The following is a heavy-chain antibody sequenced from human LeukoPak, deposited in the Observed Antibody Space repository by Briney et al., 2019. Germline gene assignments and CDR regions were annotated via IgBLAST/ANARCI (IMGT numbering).Heavy chain of an antibody. D-gene: IGHD3-22*01. J-gene: IGHJ6*02. CDR3: ARRPYSDTSGRLSDV. CDR1: GFAFSSYN. Sequence: GGSLRLSCAASGFAFSSYNMNWVRQAPGKGLEWISYIGSSGSPTHYADSVRGRFTISIDNAKNSLYLQMNSLRDDDTALYYCARRPYSDTSGRLSDVWGQGTTVTVSS. V-gene: IGHV3-48*02. CDR2: IGSSGSPT.